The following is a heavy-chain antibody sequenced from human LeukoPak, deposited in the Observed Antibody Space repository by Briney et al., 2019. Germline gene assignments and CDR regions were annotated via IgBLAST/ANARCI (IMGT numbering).Heavy chain of an antibody. CDR2: IIPIFGTA. V-gene: IGHV1-69*01. Sequence: ASVKVSCKASGGTFSSYAISWVRQAPGQGLEWMGGIIPIFGTANYAQKFQGRVTITADESTSTAYMELSSQRSEDTAVYYCARDGYHDTERNWFDPWGQGTLVTVSS. CDR1: GGTFSSYA. D-gene: IGHD5-12*01. CDR3: ARDGYHDTERNWFDP. J-gene: IGHJ5*02.